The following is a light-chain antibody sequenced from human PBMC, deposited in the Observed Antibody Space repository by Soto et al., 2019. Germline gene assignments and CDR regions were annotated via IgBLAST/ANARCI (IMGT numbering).Light chain of an antibody. J-gene: IGLJ2*01. CDR2: DVT. CDR1: SSDVGGYNY. CDR3: CSYAGSYTLVV. V-gene: IGLV2-11*01. Sequence: QSALTQPRSVSGSPGQSVTISCTGTSSDVGGYNYVSWYQQHPGKAPKLMIYDVTERPSGVPDRFSGSKSGNTASLTISGLKAEDEADYYCCSYAGSYTLVVFGGGTQLTVL.